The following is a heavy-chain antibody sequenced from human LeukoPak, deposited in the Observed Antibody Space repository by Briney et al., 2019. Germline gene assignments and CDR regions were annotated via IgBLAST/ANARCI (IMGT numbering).Heavy chain of an antibody. CDR1: GFTFSSYG. CDR2: ISSDGTNK. Sequence: GGALRLSCAASGFTFSSYGMHWVRQAPGKGLEWGAVISSDGTNKCYADSVKGRFSISRDNSKSTLYLQMKSLRAEDTAVYYCAKDWATLDYWGQGTLVAVSS. J-gene: IGHJ4*02. D-gene: IGHD2-15*01. V-gene: IGHV3-30*18. CDR3: AKDWATLDY.